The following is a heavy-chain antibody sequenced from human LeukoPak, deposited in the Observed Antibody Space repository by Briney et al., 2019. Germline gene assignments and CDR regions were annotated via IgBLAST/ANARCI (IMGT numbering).Heavy chain of an antibody. D-gene: IGHD5-12*01. V-gene: IGHV1-18*01. J-gene: IGHJ4*02. CDR2: ISAYNGNT. CDR1: GYTFTSHG. CDR3: ARENSGYVHLDY. Sequence: ASVKVSCKASGYTFTSHGISWVRQAPGQGPEWMGWISAYNGNTNYAQKLQGRVTMTTDTSTSTAYMELRSLRSDDTAVYCCARENSGYVHLDYWGQGTLVTVSS.